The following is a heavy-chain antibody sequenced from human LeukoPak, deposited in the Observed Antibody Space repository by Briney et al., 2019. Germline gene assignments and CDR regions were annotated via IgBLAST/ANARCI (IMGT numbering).Heavy chain of an antibody. CDR1: GGTFSSYA. CDR3: ARAHPNYFFDY. CDR2: IIPILGIA. V-gene: IGHV1-69*04. Sequence: ASVKVSCKASGGTFSSYAISWVRQAPGQGVEWMGRIIPILGIANYARKFQGRVTITADKSTSTAYMELSSLRSEDTAVYYCARAHPNYFFDYWGQGTLVTVSS. J-gene: IGHJ4*02. D-gene: IGHD2-8*01.